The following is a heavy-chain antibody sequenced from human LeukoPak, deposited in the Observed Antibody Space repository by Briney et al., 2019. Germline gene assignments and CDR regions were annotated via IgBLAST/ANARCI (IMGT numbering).Heavy chain of an antibody. J-gene: IGHJ4*02. D-gene: IGHD3-3*01. CDR2: ISGSGGST. CDR3: AKGAPRITIFGVPKYDPFDY. V-gene: IGHV3-23*01. CDR1: GFTFSSYA. Sequence: GGSLRLSCAASGFTFSSYAMSWVRQAPGKGLEWVSAISGSGGSTYYADSVKGRFTISRDNSKNTLYLQMNSLRAEDTAVYYCAKGAPRITIFGVPKYDPFDYWGQGTLVTVSS.